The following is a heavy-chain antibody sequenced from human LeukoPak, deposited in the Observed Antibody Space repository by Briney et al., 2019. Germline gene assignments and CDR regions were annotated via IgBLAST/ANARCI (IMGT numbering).Heavy chain of an antibody. CDR2: ISSSSYI. CDR1: GFTFSSYS. Sequence: PGGSLRLSCAASGFTFSSYSMNWVRQAPGKGLEWVSSISSSSYIYYADSVKGRFTISRDNAKNSLYLQMNSLRAEDTAVYYCAGDSYYYGSGSLDPYYYYYYMDVWGKGTTVTVSS. CDR3: AGDSYYYGSGSLDPYYYYYYMDV. D-gene: IGHD3-10*01. J-gene: IGHJ6*03. V-gene: IGHV3-21*01.